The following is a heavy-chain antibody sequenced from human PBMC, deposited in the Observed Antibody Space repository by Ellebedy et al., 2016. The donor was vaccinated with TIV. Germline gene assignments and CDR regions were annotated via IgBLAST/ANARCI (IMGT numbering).Heavy chain of an antibody. V-gene: IGHV5-51*01. J-gene: IGHJ4*02. CDR1: GYSFTNYW. CDR3: ARNSGSGWSHFDY. Sequence: GESLKISCKGSGYSFTNYWIGWVRQMPGKGLEWMGIIYPGDSNTRYSPSFQGQVTISADKSINTAYLQWNSLEASDTAIFYCARNSGSGWSHFDYWGQGTLVTVSS. D-gene: IGHD6-19*01. CDR2: IYPGDSNT.